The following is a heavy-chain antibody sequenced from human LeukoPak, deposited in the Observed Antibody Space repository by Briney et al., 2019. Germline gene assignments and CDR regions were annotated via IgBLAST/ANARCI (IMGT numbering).Heavy chain of an antibody. Sequence: SQTLSLTCTVSGGSVSSGAYYWSWIRQPPGEGLEWIGYISYSGTTYHNPSLRSRLTMSVDTSKNQFSLKLSSVTAADTAVYYCARVYDSSGYLPWGQGTLVTVSS. CDR2: ISYSGTT. V-gene: IGHV4-30-4*01. CDR1: GGSVSSGAYY. J-gene: IGHJ5*02. D-gene: IGHD3-22*01. CDR3: ARVYDSSGYLP.